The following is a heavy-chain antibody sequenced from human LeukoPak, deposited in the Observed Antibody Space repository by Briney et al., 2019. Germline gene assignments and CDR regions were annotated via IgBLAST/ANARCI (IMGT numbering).Heavy chain of an antibody. CDR2: INPNSGGT. D-gene: IGHD2-15*01. Sequence: RASVKVSCKASGYTFTGYYMHWVRQAPGQGLEWMGWINPNSGGTNYAQKFQGRVTMTRDTSISTAYIELSRLRSDDTAVYYCARDADSGGSCYWFDPWGQGTLVTVSS. V-gene: IGHV1-2*02. CDR3: ARDADSGGSCYWFDP. J-gene: IGHJ5*02. CDR1: GYTFTGYY.